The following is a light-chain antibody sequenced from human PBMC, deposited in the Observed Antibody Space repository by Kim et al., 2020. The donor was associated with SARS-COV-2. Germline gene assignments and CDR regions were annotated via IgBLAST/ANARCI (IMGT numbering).Light chain of an antibody. Sequence: SSELTQDPAVSVALGQTVRITCQGDSLRTYYASWYRQKPGQATVLVIYDENNRPSGIPDRFSASSSGNTASLTITGAQAEDEADYYCNSRDSSGNSYFFG. J-gene: IGLJ1*01. CDR3: NSRDSSGNSYF. CDR2: DEN. CDR1: SLRTYY. V-gene: IGLV3-19*01.